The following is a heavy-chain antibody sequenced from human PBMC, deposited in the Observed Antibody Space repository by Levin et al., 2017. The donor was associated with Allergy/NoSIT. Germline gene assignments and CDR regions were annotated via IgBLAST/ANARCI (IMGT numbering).Heavy chain of an antibody. D-gene: IGHD5-12*01. CDR2: IIPIFGTA. V-gene: IGHV1-69*06. J-gene: IGHJ5*02. CDR1: GGTFSSYA. Sequence: SVKVSCKASGGTFSSYAISWVRQAPGQGLEWMGGIIPIFGTANYAQKFQGRVTITADKSTSTAYMELSSLRSEDTAVYYCARVDTGLRPQYNWFDPWGQGTLVTVSS. CDR3: ARVDTGLRPQYNWFDP.